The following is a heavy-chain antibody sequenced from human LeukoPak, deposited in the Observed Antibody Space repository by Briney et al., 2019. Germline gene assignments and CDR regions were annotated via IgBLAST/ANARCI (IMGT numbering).Heavy chain of an antibody. Sequence: PGGSLRLSCAASGFTFSSYAMHWVRQAPGKGLEYVSAISSNGGSTYYADSVKGRFTISRDNSKNTLYLQMSSLRAEDTAVYYCVKDRVSISSSGYFDYWGQGTLVTVSS. CDR2: ISSNGGST. V-gene: IGHV3-64D*06. J-gene: IGHJ4*02. CDR1: GFTFSSYA. CDR3: VKDRVSISSSGYFDY. D-gene: IGHD6-13*01.